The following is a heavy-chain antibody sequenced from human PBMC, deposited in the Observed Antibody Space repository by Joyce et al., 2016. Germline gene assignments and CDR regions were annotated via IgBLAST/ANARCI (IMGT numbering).Heavy chain of an antibody. Sequence: QVQLVQSGAEVKKPGASVKVSCKASGYTFTGYYMHWVRQAAGQGLEWMGWINPNNGCTDYAQKCQGRVTMTRDTSITTAYMELSRLRSDDTAVYYCARAKSADWGGTYWYFDLWGRGTLVSVSS. V-gene: IGHV1-2*02. CDR2: INPNNGCT. CDR3: ARAKSADWGGTYWYFDL. CDR1: GYTFTGYY. J-gene: IGHJ2*01. D-gene: IGHD7-27*01.